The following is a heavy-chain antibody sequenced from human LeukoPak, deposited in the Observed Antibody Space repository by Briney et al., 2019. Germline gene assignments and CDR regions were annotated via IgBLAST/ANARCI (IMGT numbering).Heavy chain of an antibody. CDR2: INHSGST. CDR3: ARGGKAAGKEEFDY. J-gene: IGHJ4*02. V-gene: IGHV4-34*01. D-gene: IGHD6-13*01. CDR1: GGSFSGYY. Sequence: PSETLSLTCAVYGGSFSGYYWSWIRQPPGKGLERIGEINHSGSTNYNPSLKSRVTISVDTSKNRFSLKLSSVTAADTAVYYCARGGKAAGKEEFDYWGQGTLVTVSS.